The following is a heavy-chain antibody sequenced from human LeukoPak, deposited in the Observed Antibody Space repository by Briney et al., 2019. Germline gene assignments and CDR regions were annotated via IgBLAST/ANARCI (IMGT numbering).Heavy chain of an antibody. V-gene: IGHV1-69*04. J-gene: IGHJ4*02. CDR2: IIPIFGIA. Sequence: SVKVSCTASGGTFSSYAISWVRQAPGQGLEWMGRIIPIFGIANYAQKFQGRVTITADKSTSTAYMELSSLRSEDTAVYYCARCSRGYSYGSFDYWGQGTLVTVSS. CDR3: ARCSRGYSYGSFDY. D-gene: IGHD5-18*01. CDR1: GGTFSSYA.